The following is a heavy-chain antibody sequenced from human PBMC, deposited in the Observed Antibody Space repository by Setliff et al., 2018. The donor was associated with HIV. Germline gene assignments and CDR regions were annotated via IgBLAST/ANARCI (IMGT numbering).Heavy chain of an antibody. CDR3: AGPLDYNSGSPDL. D-gene: IGHD6-19*01. CDR1: GITFDYAW. CDR2: IKSKIHGGTA. Sequence: NPGGSLRLSCVASGITFDYAWMNWVRQAPGKGLEWVGRIKSKIHGGTAEYAAPGKGRFTISRDDSKNTLYLHMDNVRTEDTAVYYCAGPLDYNSGSPDLWGRGTLVTVSS. J-gene: IGHJ2*01. V-gene: IGHV3-15*01.